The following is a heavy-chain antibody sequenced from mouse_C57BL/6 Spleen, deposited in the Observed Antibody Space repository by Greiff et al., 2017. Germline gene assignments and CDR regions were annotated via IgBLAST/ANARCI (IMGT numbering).Heavy chain of an antibody. CDR1: GYTFTSYD. Sequence: QVQLQQSGPELVKPGASVKLSCKASGYTFTSYDINWVKQRPGQGLEWIGWIYPRAGSTKYNEKFKGKATLTVDTSSSTAYMELHSLTSEDSAVYFCARSGDLYFDYWGQGTTLTVSS. J-gene: IGHJ2*01. V-gene: IGHV1-85*01. CDR3: ARSGDLYFDY. CDR2: IYPRAGST. D-gene: IGHD3-2*02.